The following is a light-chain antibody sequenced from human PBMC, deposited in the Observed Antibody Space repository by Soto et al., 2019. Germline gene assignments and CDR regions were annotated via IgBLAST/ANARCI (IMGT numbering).Light chain of an antibody. V-gene: IGKV1D-8*03. J-gene: IGKJ1*01. Sequence: VILMPQYPSLLSASTGDRFTIICLMSQGISSYLAWYQQKPGKAPELLIYAASTLQSGVPSRFSGSRSGPDFTLTISSLQPEDFATYYCQQSYSSPPTFGQGTKVDIK. CDR3: QQSYSSPPT. CDR2: AAS. CDR1: QGISSY.